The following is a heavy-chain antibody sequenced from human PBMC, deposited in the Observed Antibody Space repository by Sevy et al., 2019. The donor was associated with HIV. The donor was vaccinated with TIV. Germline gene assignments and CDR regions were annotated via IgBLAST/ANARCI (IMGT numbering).Heavy chain of an antibody. J-gene: IGHJ5*02. Sequence: GGYLRLSCAASGFTFSSHSMNWVRQAPGKGLEWVSSISSTSGHIYYSDSVKGRFTILRDNSKNSLYLQMNSLRAEDTAVYYWARDDHVWGNSRWTNWFDPWGQGTLVNVSS. D-gene: IGHD3-16*02. CDR2: ISSTSGHI. CDR1: GFTFSSHS. CDR3: ARDDHVWGNSRWTNWFDP. V-gene: IGHV3-21*01.